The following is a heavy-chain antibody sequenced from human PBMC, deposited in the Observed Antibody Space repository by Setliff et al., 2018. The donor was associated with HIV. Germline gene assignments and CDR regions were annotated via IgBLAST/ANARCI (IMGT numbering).Heavy chain of an antibody. V-gene: IGHV3-48*03. CDR3: ASVPNWVYYYYYYMDV. CDR2: ISSSGSTI. D-gene: IGHD7-27*01. Sequence: GGSLILSCAASGFTFSSYEMNWVRQAPGKGLEWVSYISSSGSTIYYADSVKGRFTISRDNAKNSLYLQMNSLRAEDTAVYYCASVPNWVYYYYYYMDVWGKGTTVTVSS. J-gene: IGHJ6*03. CDR1: GFTFSSYE.